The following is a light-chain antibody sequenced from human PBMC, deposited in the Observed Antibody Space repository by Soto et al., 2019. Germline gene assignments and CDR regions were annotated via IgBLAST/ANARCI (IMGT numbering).Light chain of an antibody. J-gene: IGKJ1*01. CDR3: LQDYNYPRT. CDR1: QGIRND. CDR2: AAS. Sequence: AIQMNQSPSSLSASVGDRVTITCRASQGIRNDLGWYQQKPGKAPKLLIYAASSLQSGVPSRFSCSGSGTDFTLTISSLQPEDFATYYCLQDYNYPRTFGQGTKVEIK. V-gene: IGKV1-6*01.